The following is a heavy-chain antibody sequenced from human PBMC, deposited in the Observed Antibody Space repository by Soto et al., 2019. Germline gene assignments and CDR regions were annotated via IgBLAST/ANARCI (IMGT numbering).Heavy chain of an antibody. V-gene: IGHV4-4*02. Sequence: SETLSLTCAVSGGSISSSNWWSWVRQPPGKGLEWIGEIYHSGSTNYNPSLKSRVTISVDKSKNQFSLKLSSVTAADTAVYYWARGRRAIVGATTFYPLDYWGQGTLVTVSS. CDR2: IYHSGST. J-gene: IGHJ4*02. CDR3: ARGRRAIVGATTFYPLDY. D-gene: IGHD1-26*01. CDR1: GGSISSSNW.